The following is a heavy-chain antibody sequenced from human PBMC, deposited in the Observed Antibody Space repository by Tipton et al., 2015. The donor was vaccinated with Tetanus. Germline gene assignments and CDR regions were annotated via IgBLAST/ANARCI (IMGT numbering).Heavy chain of an antibody. J-gene: IGHJ4*02. D-gene: IGHD3-16*01. Sequence: QSGPEVKKPGASVKVSCKPSGYTFTNYHVQWVRQAPGQGLEWMGWIDPKSGDTDFAQRFQGRVTMTRDSSISTVYMELSRLRSDGTAVYYCARGAGPAGGGSFDYWGQGTLVTVAS. CDR3: ARGAGPAGGGSFDY. CDR1: GYTFTNYH. V-gene: IGHV1-2*02. CDR2: IDPKSGDT.